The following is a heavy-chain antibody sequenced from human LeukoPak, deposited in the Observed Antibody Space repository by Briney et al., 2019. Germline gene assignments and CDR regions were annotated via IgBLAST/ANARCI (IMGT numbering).Heavy chain of an antibody. V-gene: IGHV3-21*01. CDR3: TYYDSFYGMDV. CDR1: GFTFSSYS. Sequence: PGGSLRLSCAASGFTFSSYSMNWVRQAPGKGLEWVSSISSSSSYIYHADSVKGRFTISRDNAKNSLYLQMNSLRAEDTAVYYCTYYDSFYGMDVWGQGTTVTVSS. J-gene: IGHJ6*02. CDR2: ISSSSSYI.